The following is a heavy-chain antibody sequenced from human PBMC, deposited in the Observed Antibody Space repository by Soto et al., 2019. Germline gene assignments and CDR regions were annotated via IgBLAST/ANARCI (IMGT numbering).Heavy chain of an antibody. CDR1: GFTVSSNY. J-gene: IGHJ6*02. V-gene: IGHV3-53*01. CDR2: IYSGGST. Sequence: LGLSCAASGFTVSSNYMSWVRQAPGKGLEWVSVIYSGGSTYYADSVKGRFTISRDNSKNTLYLQMNSLRAEDTAVYYCARDLKYSSSSAYYYYGMDVWGQGTTVTVSS. CDR3: ARDLKYSSSSAYYYYGMDV. D-gene: IGHD6-6*01.